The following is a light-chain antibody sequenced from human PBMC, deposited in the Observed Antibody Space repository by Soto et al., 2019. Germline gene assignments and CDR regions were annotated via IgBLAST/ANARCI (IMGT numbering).Light chain of an antibody. Sequence: EIVMTQSPATLSVSPGERATLSCRASQSISSKLGWYQQRPGQAPRLLIYGASTRATGIPARFSGSGSGTEFTLTISSLQSQASAVYYCPQSNSSTTITFGQGTRLEIK. CDR1: QSISSK. V-gene: IGKV3-15*01. J-gene: IGKJ5*01. CDR2: GAS. CDR3: PQSNSSTTIT.